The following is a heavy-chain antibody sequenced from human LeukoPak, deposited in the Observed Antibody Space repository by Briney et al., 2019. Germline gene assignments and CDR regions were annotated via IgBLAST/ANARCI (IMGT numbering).Heavy chain of an antibody. D-gene: IGHD3-3*01. CDR2: INSDGSST. Sequence: GGSLRLSCAASGFTFSSYWMHWVRQAPGKGLVWVSRINSDGSSTSYADSVKGRFTISRDNAKNTLYLQMNSLRAEDTAVYYCAKSYDFWSGYVSGAFDIWGQGTMVTVSS. J-gene: IGHJ3*02. CDR3: AKSYDFWSGYVSGAFDI. V-gene: IGHV3-74*01. CDR1: GFTFSSYW.